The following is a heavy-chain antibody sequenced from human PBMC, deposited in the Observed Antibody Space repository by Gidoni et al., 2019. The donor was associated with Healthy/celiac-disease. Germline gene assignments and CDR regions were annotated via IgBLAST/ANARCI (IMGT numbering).Heavy chain of an antibody. CDR1: GFTFSSYG. Sequence: QVQLVESGGGVVQPGRSLRLSCAPSGFTFSSYGMHWVRQAPGKGLVWVAVIWYDGSNKYYADSVKGRFTISRDNSKNTLYLQMNSLRAEDTAVYYCARDNGGASQHWGQGTLVTVSS. D-gene: IGHD2-8*01. CDR3: ARDNGGASQH. CDR2: IWYDGSNK. V-gene: IGHV3-33*01. J-gene: IGHJ1*01.